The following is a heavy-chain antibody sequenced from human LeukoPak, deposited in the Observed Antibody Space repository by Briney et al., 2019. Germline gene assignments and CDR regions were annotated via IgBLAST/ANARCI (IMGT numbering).Heavy chain of an antibody. CDR2: ISWNSGSI. Sequence: GGSLRLSCAASGFTFDDYAMHWVRQAPGKGLEWVSGISWNSGSIGYADSVKGRFTISRDNAKNSLYLQMNSLRAEDTALYYCAKPLPQQPGAFDIWGQGTMVTVSS. CDR3: AKPLPQQPGAFDI. D-gene: IGHD6-13*01. V-gene: IGHV3-9*01. J-gene: IGHJ3*02. CDR1: GFTFDDYA.